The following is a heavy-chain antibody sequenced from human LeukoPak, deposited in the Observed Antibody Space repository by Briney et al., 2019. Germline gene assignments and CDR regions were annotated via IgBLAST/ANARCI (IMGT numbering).Heavy chain of an antibody. V-gene: IGHV3-21*01. Sequence: GGSLRLSCAASGFTFSSYSMNWVRQAPGKGLEWVSSTSRGTTYIYYADSLKGRFTISRDNAKNSLYLQMNSLRAEDTAVYYCARAQDIVLVPAGYGMDVWGQGTTVTVSS. CDR1: GFTFSSYS. J-gene: IGHJ6*02. D-gene: IGHD2-2*01. CDR2: TSRGTTYI. CDR3: ARAQDIVLVPAGYGMDV.